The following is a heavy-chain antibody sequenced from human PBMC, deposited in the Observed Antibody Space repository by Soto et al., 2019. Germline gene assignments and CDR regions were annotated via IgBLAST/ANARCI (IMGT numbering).Heavy chain of an antibody. CDR3: ARSHWKSVLDP. V-gene: IGHV4-59*01. D-gene: IGHD1-1*01. J-gene: IGHJ5*02. Sequence: QVQLQESGPGLVKPSETLSLTCTVSGGSISSYYWSWIRQPPGKGLEWIGYIYYSGSTNYNPSLKSRFTISVDTSKNQFSLKLSSVTAADTAVYYCARSHWKSVLDPWGQGTLVTVSS. CDR1: GGSISSYY. CDR2: IYYSGST.